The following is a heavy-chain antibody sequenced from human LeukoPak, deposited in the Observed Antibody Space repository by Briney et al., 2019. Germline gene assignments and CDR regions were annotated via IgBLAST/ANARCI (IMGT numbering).Heavy chain of an antibody. V-gene: IGHV4-39*07. CDR2: IYYSGST. Sequence: SETLSLTCTVSGGSISSSSYYWGWIRQPPGKGLEWIGSIYYSGSTNYNPSLKSRVTMSVDTSKNQFSLKLSSVTAADTAVYYCARVTLGYCSGGSCYPPYYYYYMDVWGKGTTVTVSS. CDR3: ARVTLGYCSGGSCYPPYYYYYMDV. CDR1: GGSISSSSYY. J-gene: IGHJ6*03. D-gene: IGHD2-15*01.